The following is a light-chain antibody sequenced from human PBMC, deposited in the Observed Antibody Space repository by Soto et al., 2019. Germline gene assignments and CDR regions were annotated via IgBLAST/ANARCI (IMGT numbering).Light chain of an antibody. CDR1: SSDVGGYNY. J-gene: IGLJ1*01. V-gene: IGLV2-8*01. CDR3: SSYAGSNTDYV. CDR2: EVS. Sequence: QSVLTQPPSASGSPGQSVTISRTGTSSDVGGYNYVSWYQQHPGKVPKLMIYEVSKRPSGVPDRFSGSKSGNTASLTVSGLQAEDEADYYCSSYAGSNTDYVFGTGTKVTVL.